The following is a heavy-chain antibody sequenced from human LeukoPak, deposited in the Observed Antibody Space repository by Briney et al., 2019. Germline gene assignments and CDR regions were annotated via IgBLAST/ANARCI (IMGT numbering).Heavy chain of an antibody. CDR1: GFTFSSYD. V-gene: IGHV3-13*01. Sequence: GGSLRLSCAASGFTFSSYDMHWVRQATGKGLEWVSATGTAGDTYYPGSVKGRFTISRENAKNSLYLQMNSLRAGDTAVYYCARVRKYSGYYSWYFDLWGRGTLVTVSS. D-gene: IGHD5-12*01. CDR3: ARVRKYSGYYSWYFDL. CDR2: TGTAGDT. J-gene: IGHJ2*01.